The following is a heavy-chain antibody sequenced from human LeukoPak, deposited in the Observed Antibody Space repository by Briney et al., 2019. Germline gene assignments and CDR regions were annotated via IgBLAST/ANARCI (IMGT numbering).Heavy chain of an antibody. V-gene: IGHV3-30*04. CDR2: ISYDGSNK. D-gene: IGHD3-10*01. Sequence: GRSLRLSCAASGFTFSSYAMHWVRQAPGKGLXXXXXISYDGSNKYYADSVKGRFTISRDNSKNTLYLQMNSLKTEDTAVYYCTTGGSGNWDYYYYYGMDVWGKGTTVTVSS. CDR3: TTGGSGNWDYYYYYGMDV. CDR1: GFTFSSYA. J-gene: IGHJ6*04.